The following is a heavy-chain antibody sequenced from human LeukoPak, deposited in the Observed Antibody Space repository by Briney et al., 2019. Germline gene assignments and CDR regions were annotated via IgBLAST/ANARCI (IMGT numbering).Heavy chain of an antibody. D-gene: IGHD6-13*01. CDR3: AKDTITAAGIKWYSFDY. CDR1: GFTFSSYG. V-gene: IGHV3-33*06. CDR2: IWYDGSNK. Sequence: PGGSLRLSCAASGFTFSSYGMHWVRQAPGKGLEWVAVIWYDGSNKYYADSVKGRFTISRDNSKNTLYLQMNSLRAEDTAVYYCAKDTITAAGIKWYSFDYWGQGTLVTVSS. J-gene: IGHJ4*02.